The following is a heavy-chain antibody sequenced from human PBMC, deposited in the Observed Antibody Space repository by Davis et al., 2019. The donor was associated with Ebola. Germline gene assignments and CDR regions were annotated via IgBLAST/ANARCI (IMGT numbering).Heavy chain of an antibody. Sequence: GGSLRLSCAASGFTFSSYGMHWVRQAPGKGLEWVAVISYDGSNKYYADSVKGRFTISRDNAKNSLYLQMNSLRDEDTAVYYCARAQVVVVAATPGMDVWGQGTTVTVSS. CDR2: ISYDGSNK. J-gene: IGHJ6*02. D-gene: IGHD2-15*01. V-gene: IGHV3-30*03. CDR3: ARAQVVVVAATPGMDV. CDR1: GFTFSSYG.